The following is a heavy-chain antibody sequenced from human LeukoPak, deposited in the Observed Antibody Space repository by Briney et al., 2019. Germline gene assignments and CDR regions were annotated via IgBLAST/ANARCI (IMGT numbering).Heavy chain of an antibody. CDR3: ARGCHGGGGYSYGSAPDY. D-gene: IGHD5-18*01. V-gene: IGHV4-61*02. CDR1: GGSISSGSYY. J-gene: IGHJ4*02. CDR2: IYTIGST. Sequence: SQTLSLTCTVSGGSISSGSYYWSWLRQPAGKGLEWVGRIYTIGSTNYNPSLKSRVTISVYTSQNQFSPKLSSVPAAHTPVYYCARGCHGGGGYSYGSAPDYWGQGTLVTVSS.